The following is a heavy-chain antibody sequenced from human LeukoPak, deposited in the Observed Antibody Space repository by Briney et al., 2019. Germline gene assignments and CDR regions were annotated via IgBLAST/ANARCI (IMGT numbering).Heavy chain of an antibody. D-gene: IGHD3-9*01. Sequence: ASVKVSCKASGYTFTSYGISWVRQAPGQGLEWMGWISAYNGNTNYAQKLQGRVTMTTDTSTSTAYMELRSLRSDDTAVYYCARESRRYDILTGYYNGNWFDPWGQGTLVTVSS. CDR1: GYTFTSYG. J-gene: IGHJ5*02. V-gene: IGHV1-18*01. CDR3: ARESRRYDILTGYYNGNWFDP. CDR2: ISAYNGNT.